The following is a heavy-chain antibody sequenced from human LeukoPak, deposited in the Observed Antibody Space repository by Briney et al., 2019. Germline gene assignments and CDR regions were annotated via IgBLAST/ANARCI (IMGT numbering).Heavy chain of an antibody. CDR1: GGSISSSSYY. J-gene: IGHJ6*03. Sequence: SETLSLTCTVSGGSISSSSYYWSWIRQPPGKGLEWIGYIYYSGSTNYNPSLKSRVTISVDTSKNQFSLKLSSVTAADTAVYYCAGGVRYYYYYMDVWGKGTTVTVSS. CDR3: AGGVRYYYYYMDV. CDR2: IYYSGST. V-gene: IGHV4-61*01.